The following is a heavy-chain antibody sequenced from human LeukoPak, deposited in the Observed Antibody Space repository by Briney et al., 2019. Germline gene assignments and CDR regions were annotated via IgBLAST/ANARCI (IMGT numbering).Heavy chain of an antibody. CDR1: GGSISSGDYY. CDR3: ARDRVSSGLIYYYYGMDV. Sequence: KPSETLSLTCTVSGGSISSGDYYWSWIRQPPGQGLEWIGYIYYSGSTYYNPSLKSRVTISVDTSKNQFSLKLSSVTAADTAVYYCARDRVSSGLIYYYYGMDVWGQGTTVTVSS. V-gene: IGHV4-30-4*01. CDR2: IYYSGST. D-gene: IGHD6-19*01. J-gene: IGHJ6*02.